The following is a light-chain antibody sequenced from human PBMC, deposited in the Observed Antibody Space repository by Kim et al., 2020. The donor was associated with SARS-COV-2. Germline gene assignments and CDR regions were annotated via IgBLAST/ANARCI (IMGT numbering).Light chain of an antibody. CDR1: QSVSSN. CDR2: GAS. J-gene: IGKJ3*01. V-gene: IGKV3-15*01. Sequence: EIVMTQSPATLSVSPGERATLSCRASQSVSSNLAWYQHKPGQSPRLLIYGASTRATGIPARFSGSGSGREFTLTISSLQSEDFAVYYCQQYKNWPVTFCPGNKVDIK. CDR3: QQYKNWPVT.